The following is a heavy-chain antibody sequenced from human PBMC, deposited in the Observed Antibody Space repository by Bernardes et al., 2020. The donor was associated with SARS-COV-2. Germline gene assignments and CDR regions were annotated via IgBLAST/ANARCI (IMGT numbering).Heavy chain of an antibody. V-gene: IGHV1-18*01. Sequence: ASMEVCCEASCYAFSTYGMIWVRQDPGQGLEWIGWISAYNGDTKFAQRLQGRVTMSTDTSTSTAYMELRSLRSDDTAVYYCARHGEGDVVVPVNIFSGMDVWGQGTTVTVSS. D-gene: IGHD2-2*01. CDR3: ARHGEGDVVVPVNIFSGMDV. J-gene: IGHJ6*02. CDR2: ISAYNGDT. CDR1: CYAFSTYG.